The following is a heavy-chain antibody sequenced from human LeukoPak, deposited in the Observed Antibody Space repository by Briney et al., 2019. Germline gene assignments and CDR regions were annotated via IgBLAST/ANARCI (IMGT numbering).Heavy chain of an antibody. CDR2: IGSGT. V-gene: IGHV3-23*01. Sequence: GGSLRLSCAASGFTFSSYWMNWVRQAPGKGLEWVSAIGSGTYYADSVKGRFTISRDNSKNTLYLQMDSLRAEDTAVYYCAKVLAYYFDYWGQGTLVTVSS. CDR3: AKVLAYYFDY. CDR1: GFTFSSYW. J-gene: IGHJ4*02.